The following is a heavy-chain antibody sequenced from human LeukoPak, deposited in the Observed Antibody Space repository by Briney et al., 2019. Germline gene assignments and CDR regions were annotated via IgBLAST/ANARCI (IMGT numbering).Heavy chain of an antibody. Sequence: PSETLSLTCTVSGGSISSTSYYWGWIRQPPGKGLEWIGSIYYTGSTYYNPSLKSRVSISVDTSKKQFALRLSSVTAADTAVYYCARVDCSGSSCYGLDYFDFWGQGTLVRVSS. J-gene: IGHJ4*02. CDR2: IYYTGST. V-gene: IGHV4-39*02. D-gene: IGHD2-2*01. CDR3: ARVDCSGSSCYGLDYFDF. CDR1: GGSISSTSYY.